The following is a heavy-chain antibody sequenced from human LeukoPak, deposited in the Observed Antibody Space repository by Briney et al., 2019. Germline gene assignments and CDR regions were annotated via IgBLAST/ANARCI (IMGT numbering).Heavy chain of an antibody. CDR1: EYTFTSYY. J-gene: IGHJ5*02. Sequence: EASVKVSCKASEYTFTSYYMHWVRQAPGQGLEWMGIINPSGGSTSYAQKFQGRVTMTRDTSTGTVYVELSSLRSEDTAVYYCARAGYCSGGSCYHNWFDPWGQGTLVTVSS. CDR2: INPSGGST. CDR3: ARAGYCSGGSCYHNWFDP. D-gene: IGHD2-15*01. V-gene: IGHV1-46*01.